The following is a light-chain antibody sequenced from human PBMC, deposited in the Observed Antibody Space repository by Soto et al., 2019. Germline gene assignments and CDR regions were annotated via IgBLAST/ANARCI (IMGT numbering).Light chain of an antibody. CDR1: SSDVGAYNY. Sequence: QSVLTQPASVSGSPGQTITISCTGTSSDVGAYNYVSWYQQHPRKAPKLMIFEVSYRPSGVSNRFSGSKSGNTASLTISGLQADDEADYYCSSYAHNWPVVFGGGTKLTVL. J-gene: IGLJ2*01. V-gene: IGLV2-14*01. CDR2: EVS. CDR3: SSYAHNWPVV.